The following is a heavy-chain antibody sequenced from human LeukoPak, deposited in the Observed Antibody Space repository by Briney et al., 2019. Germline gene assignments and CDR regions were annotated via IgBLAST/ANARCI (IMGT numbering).Heavy chain of an antibody. D-gene: IGHD1-7*01. Sequence: AETLSLTCTVSGGSLSIYYWSWIRQPPGKGLEWLGYVYNSGGTDYNPSLKSRVTISADTSKNQFSLKLSSVTAADTAVYYCVRDRELFYWGQGTLVTVSS. V-gene: IGHV4-59*01. CDR2: VYNSGGT. J-gene: IGHJ4*02. CDR1: GGSLSIYY. CDR3: VRDRELFY.